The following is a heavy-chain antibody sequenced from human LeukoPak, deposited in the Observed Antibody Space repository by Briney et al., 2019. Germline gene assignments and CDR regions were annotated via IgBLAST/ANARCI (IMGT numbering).Heavy chain of an antibody. CDR2: IYPGDSDT. D-gene: IGHD3-10*01. CDR3: ARFRLSMVRGVILYYYYMDV. J-gene: IGHJ6*03. CDR1: GYSFTSYW. Sequence: AGESLKISCKGSGYSFTSYWIGWVRQMPGKGLEWMGIIYPGDSDTRYSPSFQGQGTISADKSISTAYLQWSSLRASDPAMYYCARFRLSMVRGVILYYYYMDVWGKGTTVTVSS. V-gene: IGHV5-51*01.